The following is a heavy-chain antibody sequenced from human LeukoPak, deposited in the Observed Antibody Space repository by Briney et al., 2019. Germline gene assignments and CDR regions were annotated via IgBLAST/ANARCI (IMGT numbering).Heavy chain of an antibody. CDR1: GFTFSSYW. CDR2: IKQDGSEK. D-gene: IGHD1-26*01. CDR3: ARDLIVGATPN. V-gene: IGHV3-7*01. J-gene: IGHJ4*02. Sequence: GGSLRLSCAASGFTFSSYWMSWVRQAPGEGLEWVANIKQDGSEKYYVDSVKGRFTISRDNAKNSLYLQMNSLRAEDTAAYYCARDLIVGATPNWGQGTLVTVSS.